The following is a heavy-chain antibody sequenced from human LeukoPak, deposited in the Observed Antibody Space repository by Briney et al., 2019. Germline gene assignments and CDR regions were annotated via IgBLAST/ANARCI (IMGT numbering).Heavy chain of an antibody. CDR3: ARQGDYYDSSGYL. J-gene: IGHJ5*02. Sequence: SETLSLTCTVSGYSISSGYYWGWIRQPPGKGLEWIGLIYTSGSTNYNPSLKSRVTISVGTSKNQFSLKLSSVTAADTAVYYCARQGDYYDSSGYLWGQGTLVTVSS. D-gene: IGHD3-22*01. CDR1: GYSISSGYY. CDR2: IYTSGST. V-gene: IGHV4-38-2*02.